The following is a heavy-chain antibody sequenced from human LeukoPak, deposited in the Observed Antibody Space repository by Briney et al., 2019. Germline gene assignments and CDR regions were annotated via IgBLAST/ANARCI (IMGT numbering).Heavy chain of an antibody. CDR1: GYSISSGFY. D-gene: IGHD3-3*01. V-gene: IGHV4-38-2*02. CDR3: ASLFLEWFPLDY. Sequence: PSETLSLTCSVSGYSISSGFYWGWIRQPPGKGLEWIGSIYYSGSTYYNPSLKSRVTISVDTSKNQFSLKLSSVTAADTAVYYCASLFLEWFPLDYWGQGTLVTVSS. CDR2: IYYSGST. J-gene: IGHJ4*02.